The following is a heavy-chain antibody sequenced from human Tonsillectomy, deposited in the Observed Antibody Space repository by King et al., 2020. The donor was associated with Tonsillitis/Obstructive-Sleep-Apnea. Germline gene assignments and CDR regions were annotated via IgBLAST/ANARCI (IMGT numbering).Heavy chain of an antibody. Sequence: QLVESGPEVKKPGTSVKVSCKASGFIFCTSIVQWVRQARGQRPEWIGWIVVGSNDTNSAQQFQERVTFSRDRSTGTAYMELTSLRSEDTAVYYCAADGGSGYNSDAFDIWGQGTMVTVSS. CDR3: AADGGSGYNSDAFDI. J-gene: IGHJ3*02. D-gene: IGHD5-12*01. CDR1: GFIFCTSI. CDR2: IVVGSNDT. V-gene: IGHV1-58*01.